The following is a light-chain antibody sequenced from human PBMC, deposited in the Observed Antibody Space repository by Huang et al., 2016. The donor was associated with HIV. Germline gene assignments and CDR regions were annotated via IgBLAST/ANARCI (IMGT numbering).Light chain of an antibody. CDR2: GAS. Sequence: EIVLTQSPGTLSLSPGEGVSLSCRASQSISNTDLAWYQQKPGQAPRLLIYGASSRATGIPDRFSGRGSGTDFTLSINRLEPEDFAIYYCQQYGSSPPVTFGGGTKVEIK. CDR1: QSISNTD. J-gene: IGKJ4*01. V-gene: IGKV3-20*01. CDR3: QQYGSSPPVT.